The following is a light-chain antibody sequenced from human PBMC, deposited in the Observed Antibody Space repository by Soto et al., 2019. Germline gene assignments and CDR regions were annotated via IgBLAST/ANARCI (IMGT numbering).Light chain of an antibody. V-gene: IGKV1-5*01. CDR1: QSISSW. CDR3: QLYNSYSMYT. J-gene: IGKJ2*01. CDR2: DAS. Sequence: DIPMTQSPSTLSASVGDRVTITCRASQSISSWLAWYQQKPGKAPKLLIYDASSLESGVPSRFSGSGSGTEFTLTISSLQPDDFATYYCQLYNSYSMYTFGQVTKLEIK.